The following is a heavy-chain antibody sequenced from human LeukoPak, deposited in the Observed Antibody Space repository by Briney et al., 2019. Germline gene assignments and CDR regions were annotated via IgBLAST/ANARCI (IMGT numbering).Heavy chain of an antibody. V-gene: IGHV4-34*01. J-gene: IGHJ4*02. CDR2: INHSGST. Sequence: SETLSLTCAVYGGSFSGYYWSWIRQPTGKGLEWIGEINHSGSTNYNPSLKSRVTISVDTSKNQFSLKLSSVTAADTAVYYCARLESSPDYWGQGTLVTVSS. CDR3: ARLESSPDY. CDR1: GGSFSGYY.